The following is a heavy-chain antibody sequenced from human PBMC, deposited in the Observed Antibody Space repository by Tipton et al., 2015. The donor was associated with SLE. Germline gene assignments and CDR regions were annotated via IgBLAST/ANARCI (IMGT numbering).Heavy chain of an antibody. CDR2: TYYRSKWYS. V-gene: IGHV6-1*01. D-gene: IGHD2-2*01. CDR1: GDSVSTNSAA. CDR3: ARVWGTGSRGVDY. Sequence: LRLSCAISGDSVSTNSAAWTWIRQSPSRGLEWLGRTYYRSKWYSDYAVSVKSRITINPDTSKNQFSLQLNSVTPEDTAVYYCARVWGTGSRGVDYWGQGTQVTVSS. J-gene: IGHJ4*02.